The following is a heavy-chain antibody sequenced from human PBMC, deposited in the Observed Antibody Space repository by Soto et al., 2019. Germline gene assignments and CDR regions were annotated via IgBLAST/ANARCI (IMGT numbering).Heavy chain of an antibody. Sequence: GGSLRLSCAASGFTFSSYAMSWVRQAPGKGLEWASAISGSGGSTYYADSVKGRFTISRDNSKNTLYLQMNSLRAEDTAVYYCAKDPVVRPLIFDYWGQGXLVTVSS. CDR3: AKDPVVRPLIFDY. J-gene: IGHJ4*02. CDR1: GFTFSSYA. V-gene: IGHV3-23*01. D-gene: IGHD2-21*01. CDR2: ISGSGGST.